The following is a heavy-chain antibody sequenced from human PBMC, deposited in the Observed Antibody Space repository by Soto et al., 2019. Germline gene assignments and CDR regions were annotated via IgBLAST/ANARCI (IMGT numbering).Heavy chain of an antibody. V-gene: IGHV4-30-4*01. Sequence: QVQLQESGPGLVKPSQTLSLTCTVSGGSINRGGYFWSWIRQTPGKGLEWIGHIYNSGTTSTNPSLNSRATISGDTSPNQFSLNLKSVTAADTAVYYCARGPSADKVDYWGQGTLVTVSS. CDR1: GGSINRGGYF. CDR2: IYNSGTT. D-gene: IGHD3-3*01. CDR3: ARGPSADKVDY. J-gene: IGHJ4*02.